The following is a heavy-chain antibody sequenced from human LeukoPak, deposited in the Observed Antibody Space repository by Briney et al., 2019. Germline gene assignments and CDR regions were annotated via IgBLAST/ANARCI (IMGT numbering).Heavy chain of an antibody. V-gene: IGHV3-7*01. CDR3: ARHYLRFLEWSNFDY. CDR2: IKQEGSKK. CDR1: GFTFSSYW. D-gene: IGHD3-3*01. Sequence: GGSLRLSCAASGFTFSSYWMSWVRPAPGRGREGVANIKQEGSKKYYVDSVKGRFTISRDNAKNSLYLQMNRLRAEDTAVYYCARHYLRFLEWSNFDYWGQGTLVTVSS. J-gene: IGHJ4*02.